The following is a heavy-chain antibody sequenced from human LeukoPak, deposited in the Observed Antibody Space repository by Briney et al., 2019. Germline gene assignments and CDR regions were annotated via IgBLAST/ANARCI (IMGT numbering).Heavy chain of an antibody. CDR3: ARDRCSGGSCGREFDP. D-gene: IGHD2-15*01. CDR1: GFTFSSYW. Sequence: PGGSLRLSCAASGFTFSSYWMSWVRQAPGKGLEWVANIKQDGSEKYYVDSVKGRFTISRDNAKNSLYLQMNSLRAEDTAVYYCARDRCSGGSCGREFDPWGQGTLVTVSS. J-gene: IGHJ5*02. V-gene: IGHV3-7*01. CDR2: IKQDGSEK.